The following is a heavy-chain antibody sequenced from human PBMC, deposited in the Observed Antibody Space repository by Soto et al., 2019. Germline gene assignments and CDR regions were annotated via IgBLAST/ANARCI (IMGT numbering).Heavy chain of an antibody. CDR2: IYPGDSDT. CDR3: ASPLNCSGGSCYSPQDAFDI. D-gene: IGHD2-15*01. J-gene: IGHJ3*02. CDR1: GYSFTSYW. Sequence: GESLKISCKGSGYSFTSYWIGWVRQMPGKGLECMGIIYPGDSDTRYSPSFQGQVTISADKSISTAYLQWSSLKASDTAMYYCASPLNCSGGSCYSPQDAFDIWGQGTMVTVS. V-gene: IGHV5-51*01.